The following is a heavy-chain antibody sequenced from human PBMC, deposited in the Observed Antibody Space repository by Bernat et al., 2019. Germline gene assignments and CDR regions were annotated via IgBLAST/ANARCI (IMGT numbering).Heavy chain of an antibody. J-gene: IGHJ4*02. CDR1: GFTFSSYW. V-gene: IGHV3-7*03. Sequence: EVQLVESGGGLVQPGGSLRLSCAASGFTFSSYWMSWVRQAPGKGLEWVANIKQDGSEKYYVDSVKGRFTISRDNAKNSLYLQMNSLRAEDTAVYYCARDLEIRDGYNGDVHDYWGQGTLVTVSS. D-gene: IGHD5-24*01. CDR2: IKQDGSEK. CDR3: ARDLEIRDGYNGDVHDY.